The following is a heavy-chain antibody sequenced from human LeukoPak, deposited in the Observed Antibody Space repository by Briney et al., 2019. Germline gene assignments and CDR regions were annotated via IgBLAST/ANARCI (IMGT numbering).Heavy chain of an antibody. J-gene: IGHJ3*02. CDR1: GGSISSYY. Sequence: PETLSLTCTVSGGSISSYYWSSIRQPPGKGLEWIGYIYYSGSTNYNPSLKSRVTISVDTSKNQFSLKLSSVTAADTAVYYCARSRGYYLVDAFDIWGQGTMVTVSS. CDR3: ARSRGYYLVDAFDI. V-gene: IGHV4-59*01. CDR2: IYYSGST. D-gene: IGHD3-22*01.